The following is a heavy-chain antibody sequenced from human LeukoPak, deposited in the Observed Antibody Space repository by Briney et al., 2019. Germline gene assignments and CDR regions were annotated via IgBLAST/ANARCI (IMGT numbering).Heavy chain of an antibody. D-gene: IGHD3-10*01. CDR1: GFTFSSYS. CDR3: ARDLNYGSGSYSSEFDY. V-gene: IGHV3-21*01. Sequence: GGSLRLSCAASGFTFSSYSMNWVRQAPGKGLEWVSSISSSSSYIYYADSVKGRFTISRDNAKNSLYLQMNSLRAEDTAVYYCARDLNYGSGSYSSEFDYWGQGTLVTVSS. CDR2: ISSSSSYI. J-gene: IGHJ4*02.